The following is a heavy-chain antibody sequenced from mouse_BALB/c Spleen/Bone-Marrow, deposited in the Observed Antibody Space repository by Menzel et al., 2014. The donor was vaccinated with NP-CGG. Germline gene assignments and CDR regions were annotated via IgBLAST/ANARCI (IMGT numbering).Heavy chain of an antibody. Sequence: EVQGVESGGDLVKSGGSLKLSCAASGFTFSTYGMSWVRQTPDKRLEWVATISSGGDYTYYPDSVKGRFTISRDNAKNTLYLQMSSLKSEDTAMYYCASQTGTWFAYWGQGTLVTVSA. V-gene: IGHV5-6*01. CDR3: ASQTGTWFAY. CDR1: GFTFSTYG. CDR2: ISSGGDYT. D-gene: IGHD4-1*01. J-gene: IGHJ3*01.